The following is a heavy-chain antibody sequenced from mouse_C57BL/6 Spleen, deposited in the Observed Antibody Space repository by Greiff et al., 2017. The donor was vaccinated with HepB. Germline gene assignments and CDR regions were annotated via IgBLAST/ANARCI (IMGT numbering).Heavy chain of an antibody. J-gene: IGHJ1*03. D-gene: IGHD1-1*01. V-gene: IGHV3-1*01. CDR2: ISYSGST. Sequence: VQLKESGPGMVKPSQSLSLTCTVTGYSITSGYDWHWIRHFPGNKLEWMGYISYSGSTNYNPSLKSRISITHDTSKNHFFLKLNSVTTEDTATYYCARGNYYGSRYFDVWGTGTTVTVSS. CDR3: ARGNYYGSRYFDV. CDR1: GYSITSGYD.